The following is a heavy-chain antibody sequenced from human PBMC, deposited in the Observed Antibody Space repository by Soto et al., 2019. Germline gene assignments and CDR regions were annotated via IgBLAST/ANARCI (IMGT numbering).Heavy chain of an antibody. CDR1: GGSVSSGSYY. V-gene: IGHV4-61*01. CDR3: ARYYYDSSGYFNWFDP. CDR2: IYYSGST. J-gene: IGHJ5*02. D-gene: IGHD3-22*01. Sequence: PSETLSLTCTVSGGSVSSGSYYWSWIRQPPGKGLEWIGYIYYSGSTNYNPPLKSRVTISVDTSKNQFSLKLSSVTAADTAVYYCARYYYDSSGYFNWFDPWGQGTLVTVSS.